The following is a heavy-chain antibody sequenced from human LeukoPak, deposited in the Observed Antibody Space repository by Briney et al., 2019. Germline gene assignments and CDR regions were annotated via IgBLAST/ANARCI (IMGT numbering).Heavy chain of an antibody. J-gene: IGHJ5*02. V-gene: IGHV1-69*04. D-gene: IGHD3-10*01. CDR1: GGTFSSYA. CDR3: ARVITMVRGVISWFDP. CDR2: IIPILGIA. Sequence: ASVKVSCKASGGTFSSYAISWMRQAPGQGLEWMGRIIPILGIANYAQKFQGRVTITADKSTSTAYMELSSLRSEDTAVYYCARVITMVRGVISWFDPWGQGTLVTVSS.